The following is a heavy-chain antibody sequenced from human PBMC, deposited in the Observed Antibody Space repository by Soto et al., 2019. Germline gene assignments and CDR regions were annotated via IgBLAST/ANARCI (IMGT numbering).Heavy chain of an antibody. CDR2: ISYDGSNK. D-gene: IGHD2-21*02. CDR3: AKDKEESHIVVVTTVDY. Sequence: QVQLVESGGGVVQPGRSLRLSCAASGFTFSSYGMHWVRQAPGKGLEWVAVISYDGSNKYYADSVKSRFTISRDNSKNTLYLQMTSVEAEDTAVYYCAKDKEESHIVVVTTVDYWGQGTLVTVSS. V-gene: IGHV3-30*18. CDR1: GFTFSSYG. J-gene: IGHJ4*02.